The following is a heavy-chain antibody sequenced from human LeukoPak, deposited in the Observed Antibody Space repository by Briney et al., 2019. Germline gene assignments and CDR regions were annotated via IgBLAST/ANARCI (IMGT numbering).Heavy chain of an antibody. CDR2: IYSGGST. CDR3: ARFHYGYDAFDI. D-gene: IGHD5-18*01. J-gene: IGHJ3*02. Sequence: GGSLRLSCAASGFTDSSNYMSWVRQAPGKGLEWGSGIYSGGSTYYADSVKGRFTISRDNSKHTLYLQMNSLRAEDTAVYYCARFHYGYDAFDIWGQGTMVTVSS. V-gene: IGHV3-53*01. CDR1: GFTDSSNY.